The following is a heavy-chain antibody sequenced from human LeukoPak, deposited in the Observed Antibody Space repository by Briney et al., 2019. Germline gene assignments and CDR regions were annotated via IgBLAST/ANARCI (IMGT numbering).Heavy chain of an antibody. Sequence: GGSLRLSCAASAFTFSSYGMHWVRRAPGKGLEWVAFNRYDGSNKYYADSVKGRFTTSRDNAKNTLYLQMNSLRAEDTAVYYCARGADTGYSSDSWGQGTLVTVSS. D-gene: IGHD6-19*01. CDR2: NRYDGSNK. CDR1: AFTFSSYG. J-gene: IGHJ5*02. V-gene: IGHV3-30*02. CDR3: ARGADTGYSSDS.